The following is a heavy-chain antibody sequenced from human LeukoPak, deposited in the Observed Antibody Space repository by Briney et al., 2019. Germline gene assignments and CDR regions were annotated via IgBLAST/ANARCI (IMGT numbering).Heavy chain of an antibody. V-gene: IGHV4-38-2*02. J-gene: IGHJ4*02. CDR1: GYSISSGYY. D-gene: IGHD4-17*01. CDR2: IYHSGST. Sequence: SETLSLTCTVSGYSISSGYYWGWIRQPPGKGLEWIGSIYHSGSTYYNPSLKSRVTISVDTSKNQFSLKLSSVTAADTAVHYCARDDYGDPADYWGQGTLVTVSS. CDR3: ARDDYGDPADY.